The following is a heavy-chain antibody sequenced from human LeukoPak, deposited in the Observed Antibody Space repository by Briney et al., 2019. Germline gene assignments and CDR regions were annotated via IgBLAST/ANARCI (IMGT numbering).Heavy chain of an antibody. Sequence: PGGSLRLSCAASGFNFNSFSMNWVRQAPGKGLEWVSYISSSGDNIHYSDSVKGRFTISRDNAKNSLYLQMNSLRAEDAAVYYCARVGVITYDYWGQGTLVTVSS. V-gene: IGHV3-48*04. CDR1: GFNFNSFS. D-gene: IGHD3-22*01. J-gene: IGHJ4*02. CDR2: ISSSGDNI. CDR3: ARVGVITYDY.